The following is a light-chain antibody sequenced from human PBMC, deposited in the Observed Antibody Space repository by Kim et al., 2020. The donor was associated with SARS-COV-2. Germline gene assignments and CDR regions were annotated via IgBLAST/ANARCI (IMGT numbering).Light chain of an antibody. CDR1: KLGDKY. CDR3: QAWDSSTLYV. J-gene: IGLJ1*01. Sequence: VAQGQNASITSSGDKLGDKYACWYQQKPGQSPVLVIYQDSKRPAGIPGRFSGSNSGNTATLTISGTQAMDEADYYCQAWDSSTLYVFGTGTKVTVL. V-gene: IGLV3-1*01. CDR2: QDS.